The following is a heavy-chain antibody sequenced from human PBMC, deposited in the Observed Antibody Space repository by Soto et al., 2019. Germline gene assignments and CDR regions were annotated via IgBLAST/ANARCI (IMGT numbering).Heavy chain of an antibody. CDR3: ARHVPAAGYYSGMDV. Sequence: QVQLVQSGAEVKKPGSSVKVSCKASGGTFSSYAISWVRQAPGQGLEWMGGIIPIFGTANYAQKSQGRVTITAADSTSTAYMELRSLRSEDTAVYYCARHVPAAGYYSGMDVWGQGTTVTVSS. J-gene: IGHJ6*02. CDR1: GGTFSSYA. D-gene: IGHD2-2*01. CDR2: IIPIFGTA. V-gene: IGHV1-69*12.